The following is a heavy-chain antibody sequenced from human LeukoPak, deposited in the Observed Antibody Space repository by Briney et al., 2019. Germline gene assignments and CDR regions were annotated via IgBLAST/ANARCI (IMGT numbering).Heavy chain of an antibody. CDR2: IYYSGST. D-gene: IGHD3-10*01. Sequence: PSETLSLTCTVSGVSISSYYWSWIRQPPGKGLEWIAYIYYSGSTNYYPSLKNRVTISVDTSKIQFSLKLSSVTAADTAVYYCARDYGSGKGMDVWGKGTTVTVSS. V-gene: IGHV4-59*01. J-gene: IGHJ6*04. CDR1: GVSISSYY. CDR3: ARDYGSGKGMDV.